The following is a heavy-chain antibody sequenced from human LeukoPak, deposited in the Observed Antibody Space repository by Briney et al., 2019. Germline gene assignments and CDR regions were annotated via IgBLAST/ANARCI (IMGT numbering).Heavy chain of an antibody. V-gene: IGHV4-39*07. D-gene: IGHD3-22*01. J-gene: IGHJ4*02. CDR1: GGSISSSSYY. CDR3: ARAGGYYYADFDY. CDR2: IYYSGST. Sequence: PSETLSLTCTVSGGSISSSSYYWGWIRQPPGKGLEWIGSIYYSGSTYYTPSLKSRVTMSVDTSKSQFSLKLSSVTAADTAVYYCARAGGYYYADFDYWGQGTLVTVSS.